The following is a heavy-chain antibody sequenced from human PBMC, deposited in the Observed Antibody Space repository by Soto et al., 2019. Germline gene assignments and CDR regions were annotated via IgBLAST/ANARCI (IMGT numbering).Heavy chain of an antibody. CDR1: GYSFTSYW. V-gene: IGHV5-51*01. J-gene: IGHJ6*02. CDR2: IYPGDSDT. Sequence: PGESLKISCKGSGYSFTSYWIGWVRQMPGKGLEWMGIIYPGDSDTRYSPSFQGQVTISADKSISTAYLQWSSLKASDTAMYYCARRSWDQIAAAGKYYYYGMDVWGQGATVTVSS. CDR3: ARRSWDQIAAAGKYYYYGMDV. D-gene: IGHD6-13*01.